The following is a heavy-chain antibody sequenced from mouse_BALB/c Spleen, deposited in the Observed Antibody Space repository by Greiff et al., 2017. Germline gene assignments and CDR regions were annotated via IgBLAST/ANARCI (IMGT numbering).Heavy chain of an antibody. J-gene: IGHJ3*01. CDR3: ARNWDVRGAWFAY. Sequence: EVKVVESGGGLVKPGGSLKLSCAASGFTFSSYAMSWVRQSPEKRLEWVAEISSGGSYTYYPDTVTGRFTISRDNAKNTLYLEMSSLRSEDTAMYYCARNWDVRGAWFAYWGQGTLVTVSA. D-gene: IGHD4-1*01. CDR1: GFTFSSYA. CDR2: ISSGGSYT. V-gene: IGHV5-9-4*01.